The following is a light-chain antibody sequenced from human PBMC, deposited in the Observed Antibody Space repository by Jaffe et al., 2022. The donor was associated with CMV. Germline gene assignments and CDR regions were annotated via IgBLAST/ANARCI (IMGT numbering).Light chain of an antibody. V-gene: IGKV1-39*01. CDR2: GTS. J-gene: IGKJ3*01. CDR3: QQSYSTPH. Sequence: DIQVTQSPSSLSASVGDRVTITCRASQSIRNYLNWYQQKPGKAPKLLIFGTSSLQTGVPSRFSGSGSGTDFTLTISSLHPEDFATYYCQQSYSTPHFGPGTKVDIK. CDR1: QSIRNY.